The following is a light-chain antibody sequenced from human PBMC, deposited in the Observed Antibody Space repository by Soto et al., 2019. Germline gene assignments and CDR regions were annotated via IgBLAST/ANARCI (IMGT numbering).Light chain of an antibody. Sequence: QSALTQPASASGSPGQSVTISCTGTSSDVGGYNYVSWYQQHPGKAPKLMIYEVNKRPSGVPDRFSGSKSGNTASLTVSGLQAEDEADYYCSSHAGSNLVVFGGGTKVTVL. CDR3: SSHAGSNLVV. CDR2: EVN. V-gene: IGLV2-8*01. CDR1: SSDVGGYNY. J-gene: IGLJ2*01.